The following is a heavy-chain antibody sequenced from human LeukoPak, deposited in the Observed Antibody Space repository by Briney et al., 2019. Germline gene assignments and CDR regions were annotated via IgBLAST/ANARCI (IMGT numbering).Heavy chain of an antibody. CDR1: GGSSSGYY. D-gene: IGHD2-2*01. J-gene: IGHJ6*03. CDR3: RGMPIYYYYYMDV. CDR2: INHSGST. Sequence: KASETLSLTCAVYGGSSSGYYWSWIRQPPGKGLEWIGEINHSGSTNYNPSLKSRVTISVDTSKNQFPLKLSSVTAADTAVYYCRGMPIYYYYYMDVWGKGTTVTVSS. V-gene: IGHV4-34*01.